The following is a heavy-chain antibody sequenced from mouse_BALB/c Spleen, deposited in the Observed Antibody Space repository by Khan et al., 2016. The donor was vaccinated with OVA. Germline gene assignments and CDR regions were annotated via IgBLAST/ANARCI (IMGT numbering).Heavy chain of an antibody. V-gene: IGHV2-6-4*01. J-gene: IGHJ4*01. CDR3: ARAYYRYDGYYAMDY. D-gene: IGHD2-14*01. CDR2: IWGGGGT. CDR1: GFSLSRYN. Sequence: QVQLKESGPGLVAPSQSLSITCTVSGFSLSRYNIHWVRQPPGKGLEWLGMIWGGGGTDYNSTLKSRLSISKDNSKSQVFLKMNSLQTDDSAMYYWARAYYRYDGYYAMDYWGQVTSVTVSS.